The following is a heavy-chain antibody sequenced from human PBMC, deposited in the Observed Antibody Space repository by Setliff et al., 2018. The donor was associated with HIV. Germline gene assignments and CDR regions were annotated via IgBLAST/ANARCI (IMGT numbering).Heavy chain of an antibody. Sequence: GASVKVSCKASGYTFSSDEIGWVRRVTGQGFEWMGWMHPGSSNTGFAAKFQGRVTMTRDTSTQTAYMELTSLTFHDTAVYYCARGFYSWNLWGQGTLVTVSS. CDR1: GYTFSSDE. CDR2: MHPGSSNT. D-gene: IGHD1-20*01. J-gene: IGHJ5*02. V-gene: IGHV1-8*01. CDR3: ARGFYSWNL.